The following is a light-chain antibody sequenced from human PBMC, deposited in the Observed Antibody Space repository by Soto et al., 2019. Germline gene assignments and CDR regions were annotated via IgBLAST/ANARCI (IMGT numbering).Light chain of an antibody. CDR2: ATS. Sequence: DIQMTQSPSSLSASVGDRVTITCRASQSISSYLNWYQQKPGKAPKLLINATSSMQSEVPSRVSGSGSETDFPSTISILPPEEFATYYCQQSYSTFPITFGQGTRLEIK. J-gene: IGKJ5*01. V-gene: IGKV1-39*01. CDR1: QSISSY. CDR3: QQSYSTFPIT.